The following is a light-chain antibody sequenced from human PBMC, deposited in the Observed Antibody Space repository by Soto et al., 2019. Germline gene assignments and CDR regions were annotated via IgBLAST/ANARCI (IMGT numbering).Light chain of an antibody. J-gene: IGKJ3*01. Sequence: AIRMTQSPSSFSASTGDRVTITWRASQGISSYLAWYQQKPGKAPKLLIYAASTLQSGVPSRFSGSGSATDYTLTISCLQSEDFATYYCQQYYSYPLTFGPGTKVDIK. CDR2: AAS. V-gene: IGKV1-8*01. CDR1: QGISSY. CDR3: QQYYSYPLT.